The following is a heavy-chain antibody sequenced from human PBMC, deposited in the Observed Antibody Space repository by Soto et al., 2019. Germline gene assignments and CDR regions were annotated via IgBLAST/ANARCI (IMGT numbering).Heavy chain of an antibody. D-gene: IGHD7-27*01. V-gene: IGHV4-39*01. Sequence: SETLSLTCTVSGGSISSSSYYWGWIRQPPGKGLEWIGSIYYSGSTYYNPSLKSRVTISVDTSKNQFSLKLSSVTASDTAVYYCARHKGANWEVHWFDPWGQGTLVTVSS. J-gene: IGHJ5*02. CDR1: GGSISSSSYY. CDR3: ARHKGANWEVHWFDP. CDR2: IYYSGST.